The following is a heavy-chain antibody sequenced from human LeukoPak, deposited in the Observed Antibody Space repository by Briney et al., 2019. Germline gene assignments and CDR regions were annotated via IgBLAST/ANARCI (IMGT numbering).Heavy chain of an antibody. J-gene: IGHJ4*02. CDR1: GGSISSDSFY. Sequence: SETLSLTCSVSGGSISSDSFYWGWIRQPPGKGLEWIGSMYYSGSTYYNPSLKSRVTISVDTSKNQFSLKLSSVTAADTAVCYCARWTKNYFDYWGQGTLVTVSS. D-gene: IGHD3/OR15-3a*01. CDR3: ARWTKNYFDY. CDR2: MYYSGST. V-gene: IGHV4-39*01.